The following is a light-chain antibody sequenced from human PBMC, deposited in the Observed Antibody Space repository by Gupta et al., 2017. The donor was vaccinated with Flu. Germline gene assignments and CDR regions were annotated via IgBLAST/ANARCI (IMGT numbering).Light chain of an antibody. V-gene: IGLV1-47*01. CDR1: SSNIGSNY. CDR2: RNN. CDR3: AAWDDSLSGWV. J-gene: IGLJ3*02. Sequence: QSVLTQPPSASGTPGQRVTIPCSESSSNIGSNYVYWYQQLPGTAPKLLIYRNNQRPSGVPDRFSGSKSGTSASLAISGLRSEDEADYYCAAWDDSLSGWVFGGGTKLTVL.